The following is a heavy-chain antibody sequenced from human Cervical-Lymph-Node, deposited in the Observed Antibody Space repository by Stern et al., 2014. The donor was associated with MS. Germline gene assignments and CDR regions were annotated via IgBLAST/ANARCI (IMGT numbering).Heavy chain of an antibody. J-gene: IGHJ4*02. D-gene: IGHD3-22*01. CDR3: ARSGGDDSGSYFDY. Sequence: QVQLQQSGAEVKKPGSSVKVSCKASGGTFSNYAFTWVRQAPGQGLEWMGGVIPIFGSTTYAQKFQGRVTITADESTSTAYLDLSSLRSEDTAVYYCARSGGDDSGSYFDYWGQGTLVTVSS. CDR2: VIPIFGST. CDR1: GGTFSNYA. V-gene: IGHV1-69*01.